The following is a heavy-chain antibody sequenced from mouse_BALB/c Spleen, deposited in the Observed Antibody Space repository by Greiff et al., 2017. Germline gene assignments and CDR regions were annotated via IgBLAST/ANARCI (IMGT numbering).Heavy chain of an antibody. J-gene: IGHJ1*01. V-gene: IGHV1-31*01. D-gene: IGHD2-14*01. CDR1: GYSFTGYY. Sequence: VQLQQSGPELVKPGASVKISCKASGYSFTGYYMHWVKQSHVKSLEWIGRINPYNGATSYNQNFKDKASLTVDKSSSTAYMELHSLTSEDSAVYYCARDYRTWYFDVWGAGTTVTVSS. CDR2: INPYNGAT. CDR3: ARDYRTWYFDV.